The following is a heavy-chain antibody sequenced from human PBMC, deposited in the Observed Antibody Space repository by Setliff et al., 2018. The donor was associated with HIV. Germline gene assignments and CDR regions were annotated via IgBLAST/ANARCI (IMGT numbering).Heavy chain of an antibody. CDR3: ASAGAWQRNALDI. J-gene: IGHJ3*02. D-gene: IGHD5-12*01. Sequence: ASVKVSCKPSAYSFTNHYMHWVRQAPGQGLEWMGVINPTGGSTRNTQTFQGRVAMTRDTSTSTVYMELSILRSEDTAVYYCASAGAWQRNALDIWGQGTMVTVSS. CDR1: AYSFTNHY. CDR2: INPTGGST. V-gene: IGHV1-46*01.